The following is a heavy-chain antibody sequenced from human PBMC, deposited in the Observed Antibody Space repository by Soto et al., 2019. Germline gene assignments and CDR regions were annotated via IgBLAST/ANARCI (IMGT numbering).Heavy chain of an antibody. V-gene: IGHV3-30*18. D-gene: IGHD3-10*01. CDR1: GFTFSSYG. CDR3: AKTSSMTLHYYGMDV. CDR2: ISYDGSNK. Sequence: GGSLRLSCAASGFTFSSYGMHWVRQAPGKGLEWVAVISYDGSNKYYADSVKGRFTISRDNSKNTLYLQMNSLRAEDTAVYYCAKTSSMTLHYYGMDVWGQGTTVTVSS. J-gene: IGHJ6*02.